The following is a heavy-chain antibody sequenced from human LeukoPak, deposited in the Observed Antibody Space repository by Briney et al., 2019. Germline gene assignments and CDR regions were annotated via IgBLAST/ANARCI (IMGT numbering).Heavy chain of an antibody. CDR3: AREANGGYLVDY. J-gene: IGHJ4*02. Sequence: PGRSLRLSCAASGFTFSSYGMHWVRQAPGKGLEWVAVISYDGSNKYYADSVKGRFTISRDNSKNTLYLQMNSLRAEDTAVYYCAREANGGYLVDYWGQGTLVTVSS. CDR2: ISYDGSNK. V-gene: IGHV3-30*03. D-gene: IGHD5-12*01. CDR1: GFTFSSYG.